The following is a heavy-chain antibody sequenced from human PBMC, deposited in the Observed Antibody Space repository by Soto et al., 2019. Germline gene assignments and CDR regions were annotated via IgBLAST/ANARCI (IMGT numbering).Heavy chain of an antibody. V-gene: IGHV3-33*01. CDR1: GFTFSSYG. J-gene: IGHJ6*02. CDR2: IWYDGSNK. D-gene: IGHD1-7*01. CDR3: AREAGTTRYYGMDV. Sequence: QVQLVESRGGVVQPGRSLRLSCAASGFTFSSYGMHWVRQAPGKALEWVAVIWYDGSNKYYADSVKGRFTISRDNSKNTLYLQMNSLRAEDTAVYNCAREAGTTRYYGMDVWGQGTTVTVSS.